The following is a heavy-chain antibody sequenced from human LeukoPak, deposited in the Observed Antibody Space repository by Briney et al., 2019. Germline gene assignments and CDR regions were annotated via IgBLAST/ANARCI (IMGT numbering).Heavy chain of an antibody. J-gene: IGHJ4*02. Sequence: SETLSLTCTVSGGSTSSSSYYWGWIRQPPGKGLEWIGSIYYSGNTYYNPSLKSRVTISVDTSKNQFSLKLNSVTAADTAVYYCARKGYCSSTSCYNFDYWGQGTLVTVSS. D-gene: IGHD2-2*01. CDR1: GGSTSSSSYY. CDR3: ARKGYCSSTSCYNFDY. V-gene: IGHV4-39*01. CDR2: IYYSGNT.